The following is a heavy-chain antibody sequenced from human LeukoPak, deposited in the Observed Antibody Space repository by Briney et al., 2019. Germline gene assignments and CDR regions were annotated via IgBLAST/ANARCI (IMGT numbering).Heavy chain of an antibody. CDR1: GFTFSTYW. CDR3: ARDGGHYGDLDY. CDR2: INQHASEK. Sequence: GGSLRLSCAASGFTFSTYWMTWVRQAPRKRLEWVATINQHASEKYYVDSVKGRFTISRDNAKDSLNLQMDSLRAEDTAVYFCARDGGHYGDLDYWGQGTLVTVSS. V-gene: IGHV3-7*01. D-gene: IGHD4-17*01. J-gene: IGHJ4*02.